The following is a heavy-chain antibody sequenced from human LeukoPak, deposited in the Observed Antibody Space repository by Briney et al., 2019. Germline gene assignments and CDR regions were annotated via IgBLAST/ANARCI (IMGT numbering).Heavy chain of an antibody. D-gene: IGHD2-2*01. CDR1: GGSISSSNYY. Sequence: PSETLSLTCTVSGGSISSSNYYWGWIRQPPGKGLEWIGSIYYSGSTYYNPSLKSRVTISVDTSKNQFSLKLSSVTAADTAVYYCARRSTSSDYWGQGTLVTVSS. CDR2: IYYSGST. CDR3: ARRSTSSDY. V-gene: IGHV4-39*01. J-gene: IGHJ4*02.